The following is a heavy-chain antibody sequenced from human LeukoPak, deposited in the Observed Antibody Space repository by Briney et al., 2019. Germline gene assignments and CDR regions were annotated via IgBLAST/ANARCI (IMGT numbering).Heavy chain of an antibody. CDR1: GFTFSSYG. Sequence: AGGSLRLSCAASGFTFSSYGMHWVRQAPGKGLEWVAVIWYDGSNKYYADSVKGRFAISRDNSKNTLYLQMNSLRAEDTAVYYCARDRGAYGTIDYWGQGTLVTVSS. CDR2: IWYDGSNK. V-gene: IGHV3-33*01. J-gene: IGHJ4*02. CDR3: ARDRGAYGTIDY. D-gene: IGHD3-10*01.